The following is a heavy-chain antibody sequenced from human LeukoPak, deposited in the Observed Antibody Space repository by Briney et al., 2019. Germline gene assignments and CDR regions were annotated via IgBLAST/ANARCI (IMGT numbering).Heavy chain of an antibody. V-gene: IGHV1-18*01. J-gene: IGHJ4*02. CDR1: GYTFTSYG. Sequence: ASVPVSCMASGYTFTSYGISWVRQAPGQGLEGMGWISAYNGNTNYAQKLQGRVTMTTDTSTSTAYMELRSLRSDDTAVYYCARDLWNYYDSSGYYNSFDYWGQGTLVTVSS. CDR3: ARDLWNYYDSSGYYNSFDY. D-gene: IGHD3-22*01. CDR2: ISAYNGNT.